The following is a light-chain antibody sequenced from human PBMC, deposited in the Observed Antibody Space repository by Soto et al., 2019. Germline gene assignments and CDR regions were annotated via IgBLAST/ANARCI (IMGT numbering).Light chain of an antibody. CDR2: TAS. CDR1: RAISTW. J-gene: IGKJ2*01. CDR3: QQANTFPPT. Sequence: DIQMTQSPSSVSASVGDRVTISCRASRAISTWLAWYQQKPGKAPKLLIYTASSLQSGVPSRFSGSGSGTDFTLTISRLQPEDFATYYCQQANTFPPTFGQGTKLEIK. V-gene: IGKV1-12*01.